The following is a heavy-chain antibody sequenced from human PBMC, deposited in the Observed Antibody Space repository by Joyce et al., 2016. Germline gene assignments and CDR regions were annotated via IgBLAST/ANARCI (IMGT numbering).Heavy chain of an antibody. CDR3: VRPRPVVTTPPYVFDI. CDR2: MYHTGST. J-gene: IGHJ3*02. Sequence: QVQLQESGPGLVKPSGTLSLTCTVSGGSISTSNWWSWVRQPPGKGLEWIGEMYHTGSTNYNPSLRSRVTISVDRSQNHFSLRVTSVTAADTAVYYCVRPRPVVTTPPYVFDIWGQGTMVTVSS. D-gene: IGHD3-22*01. V-gene: IGHV4-4*02. CDR1: GGSISTSNW.